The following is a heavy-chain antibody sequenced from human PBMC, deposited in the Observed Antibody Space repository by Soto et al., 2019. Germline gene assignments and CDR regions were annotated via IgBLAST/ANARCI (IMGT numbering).Heavy chain of an antibody. CDR1: GFTFRSCT. V-gene: IGHV3-21*01. CDR3: SGCSGGACHQNYGMDV. CDR2: IRPSTSHI. J-gene: IGHJ6*02. D-gene: IGHD2-15*01. Sequence: EVHLVESGGGLVKPGGSLRLSCAVSGFTFRSCTMKWVRQAPVKGLEWVSSIRPSTSHIYYADSVKGRFTISRDNAKNSLFLQMNSLRAEDTAVYYCSGCSGGACHQNYGMDVWGQGTTVTVSS.